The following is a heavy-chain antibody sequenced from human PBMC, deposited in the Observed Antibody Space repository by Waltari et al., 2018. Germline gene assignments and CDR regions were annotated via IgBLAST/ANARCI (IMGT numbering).Heavy chain of an antibody. CDR1: GGSISSGTYY. CDR3: ARDGWGYDGFDY. CDR2: IYTSGST. V-gene: IGHV4-61*02. Sequence: QVQLQESGPGLVKPSQTLSLTCTVSGGSISSGTYYWSWIRQPAGKGLEWIGRIYTSGSTNSTPSLKSRVTISVETSKNQFSLKLSSVTAADTAVYYCARDGWGYDGFDYWGQGTLVTVSS. D-gene: IGHD5-12*01. J-gene: IGHJ4*02.